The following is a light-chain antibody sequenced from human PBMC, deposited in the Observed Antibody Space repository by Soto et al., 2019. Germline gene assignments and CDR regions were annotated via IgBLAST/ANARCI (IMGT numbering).Light chain of an antibody. Sequence: QSVLTQPASVSGSPGQSITISCTGTSSDVGGYNYVSWYQQHPGKAPKLMIYDVSNRPSGVSNRFSGSKSGNTPSLTISGPEAEGEADYYCISYTSRSTPVVFEIGTK. CDR1: SSDVGGYNY. CDR2: DVS. V-gene: IGLV2-14*01. CDR3: ISYTSRSTPVV. J-gene: IGLJ1*01.